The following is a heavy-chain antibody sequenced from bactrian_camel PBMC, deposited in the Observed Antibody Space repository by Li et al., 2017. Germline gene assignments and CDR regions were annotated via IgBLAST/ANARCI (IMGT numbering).Heavy chain of an antibody. CDR3: AADRSKLAFAIGRGRSASY. Sequence: QLVESGGGSEQAGGSLRLSCVAYGDRYTSICTAWFRQFPGKEREGVAFIDTDGKIDYGEDVKGRFTLSRDNNKMTLNLTMNSLKPEDTAMYYCAADRSKLAFAIGRGRSASYWGQGTQVTVS. CDR1: GDRYTSIC. CDR2: IDTDGKI. V-gene: IGHV3S53*01. D-gene: IGHD1*01. J-gene: IGHJ4*01.